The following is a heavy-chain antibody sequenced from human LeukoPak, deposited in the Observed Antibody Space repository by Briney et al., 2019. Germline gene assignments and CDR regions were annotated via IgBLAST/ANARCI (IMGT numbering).Heavy chain of an antibody. V-gene: IGHV1-46*01. CDR1: GYTFTSYY. Sequence: ASVKVSCKASGYTFTSYYMHWVRQAPGQGLEWMGIINPSGGSTSYAQKFQGRVTMTRDTSTSTVYMELSSLRSEDTAVYYCAREGVDSGSYYWGAFDYWGQGTLVTVSS. D-gene: IGHD1-26*01. J-gene: IGHJ4*02. CDR3: AREGVDSGSYYWGAFDY. CDR2: INPSGGST.